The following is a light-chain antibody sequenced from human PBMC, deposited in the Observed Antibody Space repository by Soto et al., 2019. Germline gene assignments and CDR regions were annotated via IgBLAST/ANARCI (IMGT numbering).Light chain of an antibody. Sequence: DIQMTQSPSTLSASVGDRVTITCRASRSISNWLAWYQQRPGIAPKLLIFDASILQSGVPSRFSGSGSGTDFTLTINNLQPEDFATYYCQQSYRTPLTFGGGTKVDIK. J-gene: IGKJ4*01. V-gene: IGKV1-5*01. CDR1: RSISNW. CDR3: QQSYRTPLT. CDR2: DAS.